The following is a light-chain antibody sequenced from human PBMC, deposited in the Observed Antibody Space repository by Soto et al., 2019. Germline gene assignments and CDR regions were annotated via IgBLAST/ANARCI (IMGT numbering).Light chain of an antibody. CDR3: AAWDDNMSTYV. CDR1: SSSIGTNF. CDR2: SNN. J-gene: IGLJ1*01. Sequence: QSVLTQPPSASGTPGQRVSISCSGYSSSIGTNFVYWYQQLPGTAPTVLIHSNNQRPSGVPDRFSGSKSGTSASLAISGLRSEDEADYYCAAWDDNMSTYVFGSGTKGTVL. V-gene: IGLV1-47*02.